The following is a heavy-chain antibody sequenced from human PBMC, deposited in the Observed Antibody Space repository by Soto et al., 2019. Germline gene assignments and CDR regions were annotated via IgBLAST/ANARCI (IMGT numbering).Heavy chain of an antibody. D-gene: IGHD3-16*02. CDR3: ARDQYDYIWGSYRHDAFDI. Sequence: PSETLSLTCTVSGGSISSYYWSWIRQPPGKGLEWIGYIYYSGSTNYNPSLKSRVTISVDTSKNQFSLKLSSVTAADTAVYYCARDQYDYIWGSYRHDAFDIWGQGTMVT. V-gene: IGHV4-59*01. CDR2: IYYSGST. J-gene: IGHJ3*02. CDR1: GGSISSYY.